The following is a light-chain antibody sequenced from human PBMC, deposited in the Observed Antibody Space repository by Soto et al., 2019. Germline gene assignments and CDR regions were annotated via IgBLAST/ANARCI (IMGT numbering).Light chain of an antibody. CDR2: DVS. CDR3: TSYTTSNTVV. J-gene: IGLJ7*01. V-gene: IGLV2-14*03. CDR1: SSDVGGYNY. Sequence: QSALTQPASVSGSPGQSITISCTGTSSDVGGYNYVSWYQQHPGKAPKFMIYDVSNRPSGVSNRFSGSKSGNTASLTISGLQAEDEADYYCTSYTTSNTVVFGGGPQLTVL.